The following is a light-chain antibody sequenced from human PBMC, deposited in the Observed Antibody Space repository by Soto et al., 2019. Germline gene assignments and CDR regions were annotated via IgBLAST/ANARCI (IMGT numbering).Light chain of an antibody. CDR1: SSDVGSYNL. CDR2: EGS. Sequence: QSVLTQPASVSGSPGQSITISCTGTSSDVGSYNLVSWYQQHPGNAPKLMIYEGSKRPSGVSNRFFGSKSGNTASLTISGLQAEDDADYYCCSFARGSTLVFGGGTKVTVL. CDR3: CSFARGSTLV. J-gene: IGLJ3*02. V-gene: IGLV2-23*01.